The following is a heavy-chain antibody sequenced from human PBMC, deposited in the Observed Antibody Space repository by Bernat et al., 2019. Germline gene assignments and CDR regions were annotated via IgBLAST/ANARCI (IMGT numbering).Heavy chain of an antibody. CDR3: TRQEGYGDYPDY. CDR2: IRSKANSYAT. D-gene: IGHD4-17*01. Sequence: EVQLVESGGGLVQPGGSLKLSCAVSGFTFSGSAMHWFRQASGKGLEWVGRIRSKANSYATAYGASVTGRFTISRDDSKNTAYLQMNSLKTEDTAVYYCTRQEGYGDYPDYRGQGTLVTVSS. J-gene: IGHJ4*02. CDR1: GFTFSGSA. V-gene: IGHV3-73*02.